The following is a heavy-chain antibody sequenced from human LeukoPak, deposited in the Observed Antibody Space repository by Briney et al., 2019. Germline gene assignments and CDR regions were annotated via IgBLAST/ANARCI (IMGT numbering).Heavy chain of an antibody. CDR1: GYSISSGYY. CDR2: MYHSGST. V-gene: IGHV4-38-2*02. D-gene: IGHD3-22*01. CDR3: ARDLYYYDSSGYYPT. Sequence: PSETLSLTCTVSGYSISSGYYWGWIRQPPGKGLEWIGSMYHSGSTYYNPSLKSRVTISVDTSKNQFSLKLSSVTAADTAVYYCARDLYYYDSSGYYPTWGQGTLVTVSS. J-gene: IGHJ5*02.